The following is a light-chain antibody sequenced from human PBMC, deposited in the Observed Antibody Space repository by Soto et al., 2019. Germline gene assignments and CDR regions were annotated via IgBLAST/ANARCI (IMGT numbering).Light chain of an antibody. CDR3: QSYDSSLSGWV. CDR1: SSNIGAGYD. Sequence: QSVLTQPPSVSGAPGQRVTISCTGSSSNIGAGYDVHWYQQLPGTDPKLLIHGNSNRPSGVPHRLSGSKSGTSASLAITGLRAEDEADYYCQSYDSSLSGWVFGGGTKLTVL. J-gene: IGLJ3*02. CDR2: GNS. V-gene: IGLV1-40*01.